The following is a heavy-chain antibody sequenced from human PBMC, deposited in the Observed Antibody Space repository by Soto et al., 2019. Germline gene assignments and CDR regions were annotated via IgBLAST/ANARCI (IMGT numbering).Heavy chain of an antibody. CDR2: KPCTGSP. V-gene: IGHV4-61*01. Sequence: QVQLQESGPGLVNPSETLSLPCSVSGGSVSRGSYHWSWIRQPPGKGLKWIGFKPCTGSPDYKPAPQRRVVISRDTSKNQSSLKMSSVTASDTAMYFCARVGWGGDSWGQGTLVTVSS. CDR1: GGSVSRGSYH. CDR3: ARVGWGGDS. D-gene: IGHD7-27*01. J-gene: IGHJ4*02.